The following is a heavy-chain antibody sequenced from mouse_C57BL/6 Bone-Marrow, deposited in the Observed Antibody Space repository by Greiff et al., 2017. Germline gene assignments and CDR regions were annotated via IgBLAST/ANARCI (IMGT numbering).Heavy chain of an antibody. CDR2: IDPSDSYT. V-gene: IGHV1-69*01. Sequence: VQLQQPGAELVMPGASVKLSCKASGYTFTSYWMHWVKQRPGQGLEWIGEIDPSDSYTNYNQKFKGKSTLTVDKSSSTAYMQLSSLTSEDSAVYYCARYDDDGFAYWGQGTLVTVSA. CDR3: ARYDDDGFAY. D-gene: IGHD2-4*01. CDR1: GYTFTSYW. J-gene: IGHJ3*01.